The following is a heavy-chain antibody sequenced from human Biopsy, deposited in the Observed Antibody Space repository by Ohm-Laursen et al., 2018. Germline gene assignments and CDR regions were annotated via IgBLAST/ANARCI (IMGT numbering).Heavy chain of an antibody. V-gene: IGHV4-39*01. J-gene: IGHJ5*02. CDR2: IYNSETT. Sequence: LSLTCTVSGDSISTSTTYYWAWLRQPPGKGLEWIGSIYNSETTFYNPSLKSRVAISVDTSTNQFSLKVSSVTAADTALYYCARHPTGFWFDPWGHGTLVTVSS. CDR1: GDSISTSTTYY. CDR3: ARHPTGFWFDP.